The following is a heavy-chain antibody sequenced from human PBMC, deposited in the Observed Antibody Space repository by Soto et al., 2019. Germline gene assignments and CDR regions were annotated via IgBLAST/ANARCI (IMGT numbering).Heavy chain of an antibody. CDR3: AKCSVGTVRTSGWCNWFDP. J-gene: IGHJ5*02. D-gene: IGHD6-19*01. CDR1: GFTFSSSA. V-gene: IGHV3-23*01. Sequence: EVRLLESGGGLAQPGGSRRLSCAASGFTFSSSAMNWVRQAPGKGLEWVSSIRVGGGDTFYADSVRGRFTVSRDISRNTLYLQMNSLRAEDTAIYYFAKCSVGTVRTSGWCNWFDPWGQGTLVTVSS. CDR2: IRVGGGDT.